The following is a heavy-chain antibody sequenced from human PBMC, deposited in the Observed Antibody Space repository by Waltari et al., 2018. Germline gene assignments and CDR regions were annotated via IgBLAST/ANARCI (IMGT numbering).Heavy chain of an antibody. CDR3: ARGYYDSSGYFSLGY. D-gene: IGHD3-22*01. CDR2: INHSGST. CDR1: GGSFSGYY. J-gene: IGHJ4*02. Sequence: QVQLQQWGAGLLKPSETLSLTCAVYGGSFSGYYWSWIRQPPGKGLEWIGEINHSGSTNYNPSLKSRVTISVATSKNQFSLKLSSVTAADTAVYYCARGYYDSSGYFSLGYWGQGTLVTVSS. V-gene: IGHV4-34*01.